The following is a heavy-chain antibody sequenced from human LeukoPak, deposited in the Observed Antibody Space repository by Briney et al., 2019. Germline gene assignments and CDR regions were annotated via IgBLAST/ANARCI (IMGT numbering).Heavy chain of an antibody. CDR2: ISGSGGST. D-gene: IGHD2-15*01. CDR3: AKDTCSGGSCYSNWFDP. CDR1: GFTFSIYA. V-gene: IGHV3-23*01. J-gene: IGHJ5*02. Sequence: GGSLRLSCAASGFTFSIYAMSWVRQAPGKGPEWVSGISGSGGSTNYADSVKGRFTISRDNSKNTLFLQMNSLRAEDTAVYYCAKDTCSGGSCYSNWFDPWGQGTLVTVSS.